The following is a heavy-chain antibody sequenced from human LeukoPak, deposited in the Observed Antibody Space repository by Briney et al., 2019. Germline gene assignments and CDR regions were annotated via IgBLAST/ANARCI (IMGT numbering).Heavy chain of an antibody. J-gene: IGHJ6*03. V-gene: IGHV3-20*04. CDR3: ARYIRTGGYYIDV. Sequence: AGGSLRLSCAASGFTFDDYGMSWVRQAPGKGLEWVSGINWNGGSTGYADSVKGRFTISRDNTKSSLFLQMNSLGADDTAVYFCARYIRTGGYYIDVWGKGTTVTVS. CDR1: GFTFDDYG. CDR2: INWNGGST. D-gene: IGHD2-15*01.